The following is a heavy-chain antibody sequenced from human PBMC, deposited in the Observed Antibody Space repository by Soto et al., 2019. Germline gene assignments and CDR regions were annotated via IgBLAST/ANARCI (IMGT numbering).Heavy chain of an antibody. CDR3: ARKMVTTTPIFDY. CDR2: ISYDGSNT. Sequence: QVQLVESGGGVVQTGRSLRLSCAASGFTLSSYAMHWVRQAPGKGLDWVAFISYDGSNTYYADSVKGRFTISRDNSNSTLYVQMNSMRAEDTAVDYCARKMVTTTPIFDYRGQGTLVTVSS. CDR1: GFTLSSYA. J-gene: IGHJ4*02. V-gene: IGHV3-30-3*01. D-gene: IGHD1-1*01.